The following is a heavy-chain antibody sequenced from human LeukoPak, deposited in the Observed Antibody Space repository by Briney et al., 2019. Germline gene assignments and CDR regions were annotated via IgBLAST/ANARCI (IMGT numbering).Heavy chain of an antibody. CDR1: GYTFTGFT. CDR3: VRVNGYSFDY. CDR2: INTGNGNT. V-gene: IGHV1-3*04. D-gene: IGHD2-8*01. Sequence: GASVKVSCKASGYTFTGFTIHWVRQAPGQRLEWMGWINTGNGNTKYSQKFQGRVTITRDTTASTAYMELSSLRSEDTAIYYCVRVNGYSFDYWGQGALVTVSS. J-gene: IGHJ4*02.